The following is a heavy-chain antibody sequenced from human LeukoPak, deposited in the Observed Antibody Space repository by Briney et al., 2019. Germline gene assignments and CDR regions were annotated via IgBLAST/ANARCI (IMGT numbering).Heavy chain of an antibody. Sequence: PGRSLRLSCAASGVNFNNYAMHWVRQAPGRGLEWVAVISHDGTKKYYADSVKGRFTIFRDNSKNTLDLQMDSLGTEDTALYYCARDALITTTLVIITSPADWGQGTLITVSS. D-gene: IGHD3-22*01. CDR1: GVNFNNYA. V-gene: IGHV3-30*04. J-gene: IGHJ4*02. CDR2: ISHDGTKK. CDR3: ARDALITTTLVIITSPAD.